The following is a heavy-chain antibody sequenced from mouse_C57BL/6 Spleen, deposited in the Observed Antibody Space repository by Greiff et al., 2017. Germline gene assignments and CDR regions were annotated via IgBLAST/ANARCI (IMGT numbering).Heavy chain of an antibody. CDR3: TDYYDYGYAMDY. Sequence: VQLQQSGAELVRPGASVTLSCKASGYTFTDYEMPWVKQTPVHGLEWIGAIDPETGGTAYNQQFKGKAILTADKSSSPAYMELRSLTSEDSAVYYCTDYYDYGYAMDYWGQGTSVTVSS. CDR2: IDPETGGT. D-gene: IGHD2-4*01. V-gene: IGHV1-15*01. CDR1: GYTFTDYE. J-gene: IGHJ4*01.